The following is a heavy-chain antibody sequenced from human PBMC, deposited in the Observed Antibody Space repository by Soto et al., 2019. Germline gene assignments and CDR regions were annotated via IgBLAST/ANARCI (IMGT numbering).Heavy chain of an antibody. CDR2: ISGSGGST. J-gene: IGHJ4*02. Sequence: GGSLRLSCAASGFTFSSYAMSWVRQAPGKGLEWVSAISGSGGSTYYADSVKGRFTISRDNSKNTLYLQMNSLRSEDAAVYYCAKYGCNSVGCDYWGQGTQVTVSS. CDR1: GFTFSSYA. D-gene: IGHD4-17*01. CDR3: AKYGCNSVGCDY. V-gene: IGHV3-23*01.